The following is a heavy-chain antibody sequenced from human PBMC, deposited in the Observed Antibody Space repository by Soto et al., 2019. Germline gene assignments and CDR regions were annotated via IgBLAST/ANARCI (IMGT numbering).Heavy chain of an antibody. J-gene: IGHJ5*02. Sequence: SETLSLTCAVSGYSISSGYYWGWIQQPPGKGLEWIGSIYHSGSTYYNPSLKSRVTISVDTSKNQFSLKLSSVTAADTAVYYCATYLGYCSSTSCQNWFDPWGQGTLVTVSS. CDR1: GYSISSGYY. V-gene: IGHV4-38-2*01. CDR3: ATYLGYCSSTSCQNWFDP. CDR2: IYHSGST. D-gene: IGHD2-2*01.